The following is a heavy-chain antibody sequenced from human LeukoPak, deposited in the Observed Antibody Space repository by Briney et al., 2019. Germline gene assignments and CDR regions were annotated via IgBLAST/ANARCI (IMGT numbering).Heavy chain of an antibody. Sequence: GGSLRLSCAASGFTFSDYWMHWVRQAPGKGLEWVAVIWYDGSNKYYADSVKGRFTISRDDSKNTLYLQMNSLRAEDTAVYYCARDRLYGSGRLDCWGQGTLVTVSS. V-gene: IGHV3-33*08. D-gene: IGHD3-10*01. J-gene: IGHJ4*02. CDR1: GFTFSDYW. CDR3: ARDRLYGSGRLDC. CDR2: IWYDGSNK.